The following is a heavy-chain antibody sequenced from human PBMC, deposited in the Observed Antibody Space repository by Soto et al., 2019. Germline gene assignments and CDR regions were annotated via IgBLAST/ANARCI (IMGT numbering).Heavy chain of an antibody. CDR3: ARRAAVGNWFDP. D-gene: IGHD6-13*01. J-gene: IGHJ5*02. Sequence: SETLSLTCTVSGGSISSYYWSWIRQPPGKGLEWIGYIYYSGSTNYNPSLKSRVTISVDTSKNQFSLKLSSVTAADTAVYYCARRAAVGNWFDPWGQGTLVTVSS. CDR1: GGSISSYY. CDR2: IYYSGST. V-gene: IGHV4-59*01.